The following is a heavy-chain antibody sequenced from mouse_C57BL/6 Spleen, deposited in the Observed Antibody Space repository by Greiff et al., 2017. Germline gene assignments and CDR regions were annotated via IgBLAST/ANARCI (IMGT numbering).Heavy chain of an antibody. CDR1: GFSLTSYG. Sequence: QVQLQQSGPGLVQPSQSLSITCTVSGFSLTSYGVHWVRQSPGKGLEWLGVIWRGGSTDYNAAFMSRLSITKDNSKSQVFFKMNSLQADDTAIYYCAKNYYGSSKWYFDVWGTGTTVTVSS. D-gene: IGHD1-1*01. CDR2: IWRGGST. V-gene: IGHV2-5*01. CDR3: AKNYYGSSKWYFDV. J-gene: IGHJ1*03.